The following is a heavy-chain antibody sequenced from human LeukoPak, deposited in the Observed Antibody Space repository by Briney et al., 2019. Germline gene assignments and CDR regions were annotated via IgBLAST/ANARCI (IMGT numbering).Heavy chain of an antibody. Sequence: ASVKVSCKVSGYTLTELSMHWVRQAPGKGLEWMGGFDPEDGETIYAQKFQGRVTMTEDTSTDTAYMVLSSLRSEDTAVYYCATDPSGWYRTFDIWGQGTMVTVSS. J-gene: IGHJ3*02. V-gene: IGHV1-24*01. D-gene: IGHD6-19*01. CDR3: ATDPSGWYRTFDI. CDR2: FDPEDGET. CDR1: GYTLTELS.